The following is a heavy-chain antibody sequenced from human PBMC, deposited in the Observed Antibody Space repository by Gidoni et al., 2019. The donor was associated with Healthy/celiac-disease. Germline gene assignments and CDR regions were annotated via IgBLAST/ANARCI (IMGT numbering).Heavy chain of an antibody. D-gene: IGHD6-13*01. V-gene: IGHV4-34*01. CDR3: ARAFSTRIAAAVLRNKYYFDY. J-gene: IGHJ4*02. CDR1: GGSFSGYY. Sequence: QVQLQQWGAGLLKPSETLSLTCAVYGGSFSGYYWSWIRPPPGKGLEWIGEINHSGSTNYNPSLKSRVTISVDTSKNQFSLKLSSVTAADTAVYYCARAFSTRIAAAVLRNKYYFDYWGQGTLVTVSS. CDR2: INHSGST.